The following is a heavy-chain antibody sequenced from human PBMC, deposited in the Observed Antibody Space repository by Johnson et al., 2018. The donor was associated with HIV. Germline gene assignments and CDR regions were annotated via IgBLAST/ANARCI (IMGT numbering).Heavy chain of an antibody. CDR3: AKVKYYDILTGDPGAFKI. Sequence: QVQLVESGGGVVQPGTSLRLSCAASGFTFSNYGMHWVRQAPGKGLEWVAVISYDGSNKYYADSVKGRFTISRDNSKRTLYLQMNSLRAEDTAVYYCAKVKYYDILTGDPGAFKIWGQGTMVTVSS. J-gene: IGHJ3*02. D-gene: IGHD3-9*01. V-gene: IGHV3-30*18. CDR2: ISYDGSNK. CDR1: GFTFSNYG.